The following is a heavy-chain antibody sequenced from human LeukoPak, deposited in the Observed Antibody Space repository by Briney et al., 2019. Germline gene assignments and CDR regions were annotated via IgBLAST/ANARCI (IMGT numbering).Heavy chain of an antibody. D-gene: IGHD3-3*01. V-gene: IGHV3-74*01. J-gene: IGHJ4*02. CDR1: GFTFSDSW. CDR3: TRVFDPNDFWSGFCFDF. CDR2: INHDGSSA. Sequence: PGGSLTLSCAAPGFTFSDSWMYWVRQAPGKGLQWVSRINHDGSSANYADSVRGRFTTSRDNAQNILYLHMKSLRADDTAVYYCTRVFDPNDFWSGFCFDFGGQGTLVSVSS.